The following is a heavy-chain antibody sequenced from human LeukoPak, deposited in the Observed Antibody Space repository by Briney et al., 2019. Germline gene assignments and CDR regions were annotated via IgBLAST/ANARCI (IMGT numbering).Heavy chain of an antibody. V-gene: IGHV4-4*07. CDR2: IYTSGST. CDR1: GGSISSYY. Sequence: SETLSLTCTVSGGSISSYYWSWFRQPAGKGLEWIGRIYTSGSTNYNPSLKSRVTISVDKSKNQFSLKLSSVTAADTAVYYCARGSRDGYNWVNFDYWGQGTLVTVSS. J-gene: IGHJ4*02. D-gene: IGHD5-24*01. CDR3: ARGSRDGYNWVNFDY.